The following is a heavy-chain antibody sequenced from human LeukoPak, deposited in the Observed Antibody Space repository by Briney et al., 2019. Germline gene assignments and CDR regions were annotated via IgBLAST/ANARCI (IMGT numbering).Heavy chain of an antibody. V-gene: IGHV1-2*02. CDR1: GYTFTGYY. CDR3: ARSYCGGDCYDAFDI. D-gene: IGHD2-21*02. J-gene: IGHJ3*02. CDR2: IHPNSGGT. Sequence: GASVKVSCKASGYTFTGYYMHWVRQAPGQGLEWMGWIHPNSGGTNYAQKFQGRVTMTRDTSISTAYMELSRLRSDDTAVYYCARSYCGGDCYDAFDIWGQGTMVTVSS.